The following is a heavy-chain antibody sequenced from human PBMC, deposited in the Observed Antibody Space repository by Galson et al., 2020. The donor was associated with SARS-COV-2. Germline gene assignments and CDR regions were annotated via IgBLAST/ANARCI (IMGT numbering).Heavy chain of an antibody. CDR1: GYTFTSYY. Sequence: ASVKVSCKASGYTFTSYYMHWVRQAPGQGLEWMGIINPSGGSTSYAQKFQGRVTMTRDTSTSPVYMELSSLRSEDTAVYYCARDSPARTDENSAITIFGVVIVDAFDIWGQGTMVTVSS. J-gene: IGHJ3*02. D-gene: IGHD3-3*01. CDR2: INPSGGST. V-gene: IGHV1-46*01. CDR3: ARDSPARTDENSAITIFGVVIVDAFDI.